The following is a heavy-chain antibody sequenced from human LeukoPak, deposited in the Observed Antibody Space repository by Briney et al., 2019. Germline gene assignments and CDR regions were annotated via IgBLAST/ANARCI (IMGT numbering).Heavy chain of an antibody. CDR1: GGSISSYY. J-gene: IGHJ5*02. D-gene: IGHD6-6*01. V-gene: IGHV4-4*07. Sequence: SETLSLTCTVSGGSISSYYWSWIRQPAGKGLEWIGRIYTSGSTNYNPSLKSRVTMSVDTSKNQFSLKLSSVTAADTAVYYCARDRIAAPGNWFDPWGQGTLVTVSS. CDR3: ARDRIAAPGNWFDP. CDR2: IYTSGST.